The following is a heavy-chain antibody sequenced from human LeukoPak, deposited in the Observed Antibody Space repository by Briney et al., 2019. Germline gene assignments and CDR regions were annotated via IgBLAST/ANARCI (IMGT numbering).Heavy chain of an antibody. Sequence: SVKVSCKASGGTFSSYAISWVRQAPGQGLEWMGRIIPILGIANYAQKFQGRVTITADKSTSTAYMELSSLRSEDTAVYYCARDDKDLTKYFQHWGQGTLVTVSS. D-gene: IGHD1-1*01. CDR2: IIPILGIA. J-gene: IGHJ1*01. V-gene: IGHV1-69*04. CDR1: GGTFSSYA. CDR3: ARDDKDLTKYFQH.